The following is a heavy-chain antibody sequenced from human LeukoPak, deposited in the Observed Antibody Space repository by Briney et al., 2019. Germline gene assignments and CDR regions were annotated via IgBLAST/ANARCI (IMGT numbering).Heavy chain of an antibody. J-gene: IGHJ4*02. Sequence: ASVKVSCKVSGYTLTELSMHWVRQAPGKGLEWMGGFDPEDGETIYAQKFQGRVTMTEDTSTDTAYMELSSLRSEDTAVYFCATNRAYRYGLDHWGQGTLITVSS. D-gene: IGHD5-18*01. CDR3: ATNRAYRYGLDH. V-gene: IGHV1-24*01. CDR1: GYTLTELS. CDR2: FDPEDGET.